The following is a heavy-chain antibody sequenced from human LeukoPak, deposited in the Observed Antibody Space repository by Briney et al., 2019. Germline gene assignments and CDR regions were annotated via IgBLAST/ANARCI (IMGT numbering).Heavy chain of an antibody. D-gene: IGHD2-8*01. J-gene: IGHJ3*02. CDR1: GYTLTELS. V-gene: IGHV1-24*01. CDR3: ATDRGPTTDGVLMVYAYHAFDI. CDR2: FDPEDGET. Sequence: GASVKVSCKVSGYTLTELSMHWVRQAPGKGLEWMGGFDPEDGETIYAQKFQGRVTMTEDTSTDTAYMELSSLRSEDTAVYYCATDRGPTTDGVLMVYAYHAFDIWGQGTMVTVSS.